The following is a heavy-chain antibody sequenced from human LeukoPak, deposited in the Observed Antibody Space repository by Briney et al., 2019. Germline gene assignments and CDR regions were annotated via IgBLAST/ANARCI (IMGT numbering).Heavy chain of an antibody. CDR3: ARTLPAGVAAPDY. V-gene: IGHV4-38-2*01. CDR2: IYHSGST. D-gene: IGHD3-3*01. CDR1: GYSISSGYY. J-gene: IGHJ4*02. Sequence: SETLSLTCAVSGYSISSGYYWGWIRXPPGKXXXXIGSIYHSGSTYYNPSLKSRVTISVDTSKNQFSLKLSSVTAADTAVYYCARTLPAGVAAPDYWGQGTLVTVSS.